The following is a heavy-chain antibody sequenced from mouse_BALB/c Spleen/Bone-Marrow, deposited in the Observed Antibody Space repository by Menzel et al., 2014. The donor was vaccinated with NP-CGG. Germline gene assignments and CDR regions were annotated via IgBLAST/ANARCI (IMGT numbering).Heavy chain of an antibody. CDR1: GFTFSSYT. J-gene: IGHJ3*01. CDR2: ISNGGGST. D-gene: IGHD1-1*01. CDR3: ARGIYYYGSSCAY. Sequence: EVQLVESGGGLVQPGGSLKLSCAASGFTFSSYTMSWVRQTPEKRLEWVAYISNGGGSTYYPDTVKGRFTISRDNAKNTLYLQMSSLKSEDTAMYYCARGIYYYGSSCAYRGQGTLVTVSA. V-gene: IGHV5-12-2*01.